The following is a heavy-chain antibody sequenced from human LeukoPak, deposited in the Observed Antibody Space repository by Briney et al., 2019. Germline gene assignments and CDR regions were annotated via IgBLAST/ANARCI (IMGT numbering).Heavy chain of an antibody. V-gene: IGHV5-51*01. CDR2: LYPAGSDT. J-gene: IGHJ4*02. D-gene: IGHD3-10*01. CDR3: ARVPRGVAITAGFDL. Sequence: GGSLNISCKGPGYRFSSNRIGGAGRMPGKGLEWMGILYPAGSDTRYSPSFHGQVTISADRSTRTAYLQWRSLRPSDIAMYFCARVPRGVAITAGFDLWGQGTQVTVSS. CDR1: GYRFSSNR.